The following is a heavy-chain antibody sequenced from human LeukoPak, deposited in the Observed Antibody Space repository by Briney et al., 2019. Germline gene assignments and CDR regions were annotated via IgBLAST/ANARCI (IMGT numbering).Heavy chain of an antibody. CDR3: ARGIYYSAPDAFDI. D-gene: IGHD3-10*01. Sequence: GGSLRLSCAASGFTVSSNYMSWVRQAPGKGLEWVSDIYSGGSTYYADSVKGRFTISRDNSKNTLYLQMNSLRAEDTAVYYCARGIYYSAPDAFDIWGQGTMVTVSS. J-gene: IGHJ3*02. CDR2: IYSGGST. V-gene: IGHV3-53*01. CDR1: GFTVSSNY.